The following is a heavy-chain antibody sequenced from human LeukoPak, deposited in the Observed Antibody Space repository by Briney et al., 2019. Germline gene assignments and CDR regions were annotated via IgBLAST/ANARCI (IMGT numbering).Heavy chain of an antibody. CDR3: ARAGTGYYASGRGWFDP. J-gene: IGHJ5*02. V-gene: IGHV1-18*01. CDR1: GYTFTSYD. CDR2: ISTYNGNT. Sequence: ASVKVSFKASGYTFTSYDITWVRQAPGQGLEWMGWISTYNGNTNYAQKFQGRVTMTTDTSTSTAYMELRSLRSDDTAVYYCARAGTGYYASGRGWFDPWGQGTLVTVSS. D-gene: IGHD3-10*01.